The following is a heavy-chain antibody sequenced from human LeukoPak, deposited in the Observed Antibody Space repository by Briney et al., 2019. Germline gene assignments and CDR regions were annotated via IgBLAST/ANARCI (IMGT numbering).Heavy chain of an antibody. Sequence: SETLSLTCGVSGDSMSSSRFAWSWLRQAPGKGLEWIGYSYHGGSTHYNPSLQGRVTISVDRSKKQFSLSVNSVTAADTAVYYCARMVVDITRWFDPWGQGTLVTVSS. V-gene: IGHV4-30-2*01. D-gene: IGHD2-21*01. CDR2: SYHGGST. CDR1: GDSMSSSRFA. J-gene: IGHJ5*02. CDR3: ARMVVDITRWFDP.